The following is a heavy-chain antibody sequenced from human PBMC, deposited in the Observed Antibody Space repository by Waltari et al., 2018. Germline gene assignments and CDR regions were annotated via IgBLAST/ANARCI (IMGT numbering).Heavy chain of an antibody. D-gene: IGHD4-17*01. CDR2: IYYSGRT. CDR1: GGSISSSSYY. Sequence: QLQLQESGPGLVKPSETLSLTCTVSGGSISSSSYYWGWIRQPPGKGLEWIGSIYYSGRTYYNPSLKSRVTISVDTSKNQFSLKLSSVTAADTAVYYCARDSLHGDYFSGMDVWGQGTTVTVSS. J-gene: IGHJ6*02. CDR3: ARDSLHGDYFSGMDV. V-gene: IGHV4-39*07.